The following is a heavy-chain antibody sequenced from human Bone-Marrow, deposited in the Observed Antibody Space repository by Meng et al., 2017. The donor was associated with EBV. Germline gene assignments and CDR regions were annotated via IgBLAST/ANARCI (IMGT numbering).Heavy chain of an antibody. CDR3: ARDGNSGIAAAVTLDY. Sequence: QVVESGGGFVKPGGYLRLSCAASGFTFSDYYMSWIRQAPGKGLEWVSYISSSGSTIYYADSVKGRFTISRDNAKNSLYLQMNSLRAEDTAVYYCARDGNSGIAAAVTLDYCGQGTLVTVSS. D-gene: IGHD6-13*01. CDR1: GFTFSDYY. V-gene: IGHV3-11*01. CDR2: ISSSGSTI. J-gene: IGHJ4*02.